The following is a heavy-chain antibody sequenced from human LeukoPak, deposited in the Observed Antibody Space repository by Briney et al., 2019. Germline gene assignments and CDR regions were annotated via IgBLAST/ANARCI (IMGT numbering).Heavy chain of an antibody. J-gene: IGHJ4*02. V-gene: IGHV4-4*07. D-gene: IGHD3-3*01. CDR3: ARDFFEWERDGGTNFDY. CDR2: IYTSGTT. Sequence: SETLSLTCTVSNGSISIYYWSWLRQPAGKGLEWIGRIYTSGTTNYNPSLKSRVTMSVDTSKNHFSLKLSSVTAADTAVYYCARDFFEWERDGGTNFDYWGQGTLVTVSS. CDR1: NGSISIYY.